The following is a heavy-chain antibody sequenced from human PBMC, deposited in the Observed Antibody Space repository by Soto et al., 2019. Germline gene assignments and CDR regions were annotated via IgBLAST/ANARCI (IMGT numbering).Heavy chain of an antibody. CDR2: IIPIFGTA. CDR3: ARDFVIWVADTYYYYGMDV. Sequence: QVQLVQSGAEVKKPGSSVKVSCKASGGTFSSYAISWVRQAPGQGLEWMGGIIPIFGTANYAQKFQGRVTITADESTSTAYMELSSLRSEDTAVYYCARDFVIWVADTYYYYGMDVWGQGTTVTVSS. D-gene: IGHD6-19*01. J-gene: IGHJ6*02. V-gene: IGHV1-69*12. CDR1: GGTFSSYA.